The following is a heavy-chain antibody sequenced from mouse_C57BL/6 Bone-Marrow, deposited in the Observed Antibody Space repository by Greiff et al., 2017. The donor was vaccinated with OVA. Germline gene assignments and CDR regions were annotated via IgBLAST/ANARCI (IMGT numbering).Heavy chain of an antibody. D-gene: IGHD2-1*01. J-gene: IGHJ1*03. V-gene: IGHV2-2*01. CDR1: GFSFTSYG. CDR2: ICSGGST. Sequence: QVQLQQSGPGLVQPSQSLSITCTVSGFSFTSYGVHWVRQSPGKGLEWLGVICSGGSTDYNAAFISRLSISKDNSKSQVFFKMNSLQADDTAIYYCASLYGNYWYFDVWGTGTTVTVSS. CDR3: ASLYGNYWYFDV.